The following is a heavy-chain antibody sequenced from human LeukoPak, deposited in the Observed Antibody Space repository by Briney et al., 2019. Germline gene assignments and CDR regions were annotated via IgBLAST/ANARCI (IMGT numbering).Heavy chain of an antibody. V-gene: IGHV4-39*01. CDR2: IYDSGNE. D-gene: IGHD2/OR15-2a*01. J-gene: IGHJ6*03. CDR3: ARQISDYYYYYMDV. CDR1: GGSISTSAFY. Sequence: SETLSLTCTVSGGSISTSAFYWGWIRQPPGKVLEWIGSIYDSGNEFYNPSLKSRVTISADTSKNQFSLKLNSVTAADTAMYYCARQISDYYYYYMDVWGEGITVTVSS.